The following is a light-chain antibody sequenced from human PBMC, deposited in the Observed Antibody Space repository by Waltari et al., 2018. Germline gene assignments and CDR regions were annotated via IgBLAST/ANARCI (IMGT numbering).Light chain of an antibody. CDR1: QGIRHD. CDR2: AAS. Sequence: DIQMTQSPSSLSASVGDRVTITCRASQGIRHDLGWYQQKPGKAPKRLIYAASSLESGVPSRFSGSGSGTEFTLTISSLQPEDCATYYCLQHNSYPPYTFGQGTKLEIK. J-gene: IGKJ2*01. CDR3: LQHNSYPPYT. V-gene: IGKV1-17*01.